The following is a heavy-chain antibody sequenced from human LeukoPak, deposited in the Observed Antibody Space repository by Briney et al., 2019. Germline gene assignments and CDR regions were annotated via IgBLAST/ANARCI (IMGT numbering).Heavy chain of an antibody. CDR2: ISSGSGYI. J-gene: IGHJ5*02. V-gene: IGHV3-21*01. D-gene: IGHD3-22*01. CDR1: GFTFSGYN. CDR3: ARDLGQYYDTSDNWFDP. Sequence: AGGSLRLSCATSGFTFSGYNMNWVRQAPGQGLEWVSSISSGSGYIYYADSVKGRFTISRDNAKNTLNLQMNSLRAEDTAVYYCARDLGQYYDTSDNWFDPWGQGTLVTVSS.